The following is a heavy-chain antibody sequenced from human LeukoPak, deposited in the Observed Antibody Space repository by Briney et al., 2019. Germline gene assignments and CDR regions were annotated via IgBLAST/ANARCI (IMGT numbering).Heavy chain of an antibody. CDR2: IHPGDSDT. J-gene: IGHJ4*02. CDR1: IYSFTTYW. D-gene: IGHD5-18*01. Sequence: GESLKISCQDSIYSFTTYWFAWVRQLPGKGLEWMGLIHPGDSDTRYSTSFQGQVTISADKSICTVYLQWSSLKASDTAMYYCARGLHGYAYGVWGQGTLVTVSS. CDR3: ARGLHGYAYGV. V-gene: IGHV5-51*01.